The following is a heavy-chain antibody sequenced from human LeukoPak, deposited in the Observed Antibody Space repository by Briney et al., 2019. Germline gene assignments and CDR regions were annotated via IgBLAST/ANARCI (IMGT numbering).Heavy chain of an antibody. CDR3: ARGDSGYDFDY. CDR2: IKPNSGGT. J-gene: IGHJ4*02. CDR1: GGSFSTYA. V-gene: IGHV1-2*02. Sequence: ASVKVSCKASGGSFSTYALNWVRQAPGQGLEWMGWIKPNSGGTNYAQKFQGRVTMTRDTSISTAYMELSRLRSDDTAVYYCARGDSGYDFDYWGQGTLVTVSS. D-gene: IGHD5-12*01.